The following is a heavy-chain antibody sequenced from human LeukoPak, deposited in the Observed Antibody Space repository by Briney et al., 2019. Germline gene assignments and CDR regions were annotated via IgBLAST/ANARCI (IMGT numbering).Heavy chain of an antibody. CDR2: ISSSSSYT. D-gene: IGHD6-13*01. CDR3: ARQGQQLSTPFDY. CDR1: GFTFSDYY. J-gene: IGHJ4*02. Sequence: PGGSLRLSCAASGFTFSDYYMSWIRQAPGKGLEWVSYISSSSSYTNYADSVKGRFTISRDNAKNSLYLQMNSLRAEDTAVYYCARQGQQLSTPFDYCGQGNLVTVSS. V-gene: IGHV3-11*03.